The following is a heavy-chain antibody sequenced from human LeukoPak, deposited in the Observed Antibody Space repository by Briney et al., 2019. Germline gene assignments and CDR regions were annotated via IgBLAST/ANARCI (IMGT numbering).Heavy chain of an antibody. CDR2: INPSGGST. V-gene: IGHV1-46*01. J-gene: IGHJ4*02. Sequence: ASVKVSCKASGYTLTSYAMNWVRQAPGQGLEWMGIINPSGGSTSYAQKFQGRVTMTRDMSTSTVYMELSSLRSEDTAVYYCARTYGDYVDYWGQGTLVTVSS. D-gene: IGHD4-17*01. CDR3: ARTYGDYVDY. CDR1: GYTLTSYA.